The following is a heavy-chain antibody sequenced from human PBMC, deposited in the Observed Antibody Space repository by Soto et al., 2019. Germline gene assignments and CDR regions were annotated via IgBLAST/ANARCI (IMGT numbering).Heavy chain of an antibody. CDR3: ARRWLRPSIDYYYYGMDV. J-gene: IGHJ6*02. Sequence: ASVKVSCKASGYTFTSYGISGVRQAPGQGLEWMGWISAYNGNTNYAQKLQGRVTMTTDTSTSTAYMELRSLRSDDTAVYYCARRWLRPSIDYYYYGMDVWGQGTTVSVSS. CDR2: ISAYNGNT. V-gene: IGHV1-18*04. CDR1: GYTFTSYG. D-gene: IGHD5-12*01.